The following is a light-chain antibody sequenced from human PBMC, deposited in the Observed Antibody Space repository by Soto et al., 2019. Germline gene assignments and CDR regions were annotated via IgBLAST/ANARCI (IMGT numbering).Light chain of an antibody. Sequence: DIVLTQSPVTLSLSPGARATLSCRASETVNNNFLGWYQQKPGQAPRLLIFAASRRGTGIPDRFSGSVSGTDFTLTISRLEPEDFGVDYCQQYGSSHPYTVGQGTKLEIK. CDR3: QQYGSSHPYT. CDR1: ETVNNNF. J-gene: IGKJ2*01. CDR2: AAS. V-gene: IGKV3-20*01.